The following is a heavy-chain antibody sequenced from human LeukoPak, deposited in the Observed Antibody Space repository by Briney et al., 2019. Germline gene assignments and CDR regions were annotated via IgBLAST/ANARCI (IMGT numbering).Heavy chain of an antibody. CDR1: GGSIGSYY. D-gene: IGHD3-22*01. V-gene: IGHV4-4*07. J-gene: IGHJ4*02. CDR3: ASGYYYFDY. CDR2: VYTSGST. Sequence: KPSETLSLTCTVSGGSIGSYYWNWIRQPAGKGLEWIGRVYTSGSTNYNPSLKSRVTMSVDTSKNQFSLRLSSVTAADTAVYYCASGYYYFDYWGQGSLVTVSS.